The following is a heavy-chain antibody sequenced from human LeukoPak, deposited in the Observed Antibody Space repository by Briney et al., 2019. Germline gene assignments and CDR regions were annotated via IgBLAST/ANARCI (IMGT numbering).Heavy chain of an antibody. J-gene: IGHJ2*01. Sequence: GGSLRLSCAASGFTFDDYAMHWVRQAPGKGLEWVANIKQDGSEKYYVDSVKGRFTISRDNAKNSLYLQMNSLRAEDTAVYYCARHSPGIAVAGPNWYFDLWGRGTLVTVSS. CDR3: ARHSPGIAVAGPNWYFDL. D-gene: IGHD6-19*01. CDR1: GFTFDDYA. CDR2: IKQDGSEK. V-gene: IGHV3-7*01.